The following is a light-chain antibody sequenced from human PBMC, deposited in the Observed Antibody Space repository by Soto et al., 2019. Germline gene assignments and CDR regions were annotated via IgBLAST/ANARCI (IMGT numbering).Light chain of an antibody. J-gene: IGKJ1*01. Sequence: EIVMTQSSATLSVSPGERATLSCRASQSVSIYLAWYQQKTSQAPKLLIYDASTRATGIPARFSGSGSGTEFTLTITSLQSEDFAVYYCQQYNFWPPTFGQGTNVEIK. CDR3: QQYNFWPPT. CDR2: DAS. V-gene: IGKV3-15*01. CDR1: QSVSIY.